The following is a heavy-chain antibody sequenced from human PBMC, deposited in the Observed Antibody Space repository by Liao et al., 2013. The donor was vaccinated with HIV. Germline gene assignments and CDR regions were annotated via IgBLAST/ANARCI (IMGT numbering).Heavy chain of an antibody. CDR3: AREYRPTFSFDY. V-gene: IGHV4-59*01. CDR1: GGSISSFY. D-gene: IGHD1-26*01. Sequence: QVQLQESGPGLVKPSETLSLTCTVSGGSISSFYWSWIRQPPGKGLEWIGYIYYNGSPNYNPSLKSRVTISVDTSKNQFSLKLSSVTAADTAVYYCAREYRPTFSFDYWGQGTLVTVSS. CDR2: IYYNGSP. J-gene: IGHJ4*02.